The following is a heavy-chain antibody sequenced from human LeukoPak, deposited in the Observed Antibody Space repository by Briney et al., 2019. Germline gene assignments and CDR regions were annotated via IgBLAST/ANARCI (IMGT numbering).Heavy chain of an antibody. CDR2: INPNSGGT. Sequence: ASVKVTCKASGYTFTGYYMHWVRQAPGQGLEWMGWINPNSGGTNYAQKFQGRVTMTRDTSISTAYMELSRLRSDDTAVYYCARTEQLVRCWFDPWGQGTLVTVSS. J-gene: IGHJ5*02. CDR3: ARTEQLVRCWFDP. CDR1: GYTFTGYY. V-gene: IGHV1-2*02. D-gene: IGHD6-13*01.